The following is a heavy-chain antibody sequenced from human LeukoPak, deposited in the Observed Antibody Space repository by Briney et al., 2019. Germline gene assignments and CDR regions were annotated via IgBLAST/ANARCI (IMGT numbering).Heavy chain of an antibody. CDR3: AIFSTVTRAFDF. V-gene: IGHV3-7*01. D-gene: IGHD4-17*01. J-gene: IGHJ4*02. Sequence: PGGSLGLSCAASGFTFSASWMTWLRQAPGKGLEWVANIKQDGSEKYYVDSVKGRFTISRDNAKNSLYLQMNSLRAEDTAVYYCAIFSTVTRAFDFWGQGTLVTVSS. CDR1: GFTFSASW. CDR2: IKQDGSEK.